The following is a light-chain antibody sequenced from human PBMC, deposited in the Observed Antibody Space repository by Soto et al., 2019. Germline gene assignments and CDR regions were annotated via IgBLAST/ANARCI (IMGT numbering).Light chain of an antibody. J-gene: IGKJ5*01. CDR3: QQRSNWPPT. V-gene: IGKV3D-15*01. CDR1: QSVSGY. Sequence: EIVMTQSPGAVSVFPGETVALSCRASQSVSGYLDWFHQKPGQAPRLLIYGASTRATGIPARFSGSGSGTDFTLTISSLQPEDFAVYYCQQRSNWPPTFGQGTRLEI. CDR2: GAS.